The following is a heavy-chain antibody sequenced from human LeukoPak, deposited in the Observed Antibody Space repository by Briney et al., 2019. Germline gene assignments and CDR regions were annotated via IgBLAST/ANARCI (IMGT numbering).Heavy chain of an antibody. CDR2: INHSGST. D-gene: IGHD6-13*01. CDR1: GGSFSGYY. CDR3: ARAAAAGERNWFDP. V-gene: IGHV4-34*01. Sequence: SETLSLTCAVYGGSFSGYYWSWIRQPPGKGLEWIGEINHSGSTNYNPSLKSRVTISVDTSKNQFSLKLSSVTAADTAVYYCARAAAAGERNWFDPWGQGTLVTVSS. J-gene: IGHJ5*02.